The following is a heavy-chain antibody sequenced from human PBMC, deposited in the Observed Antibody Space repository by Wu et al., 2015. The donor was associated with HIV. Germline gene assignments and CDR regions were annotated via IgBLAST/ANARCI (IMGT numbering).Heavy chain of an antibody. CDR3: ARDQRSVGVIIIEY. Sequence: QVQLLQSGPELKKPGASVMVSCKASGYTFIDYYIYWVRQAPGQGLEWMGWINPYSGGTHYAQKFQGRIRMTRDSSIDTAYMELSRLRPDDTAVYYCARDQRSVGVIIIEYWGPGILVSVSS. CDR1: GYTFIDYY. D-gene: IGHD3-3*01. J-gene: IGHJ4*02. CDR2: INPYSGGT. V-gene: IGHV1-2*02.